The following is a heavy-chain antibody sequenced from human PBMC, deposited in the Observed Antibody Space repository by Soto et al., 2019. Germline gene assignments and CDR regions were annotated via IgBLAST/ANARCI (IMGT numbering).Heavy chain of an antibody. J-gene: IGHJ4*02. V-gene: IGHV1-46*01. CDR1: GFTFTLHY. CDR3: ARERDSFDY. CDR2: VNAGDGSA. D-gene: IGHD3-22*01. Sequence: QVQLVQSGAEVTEPGASVKVSCKTSGFTFTLHYIHWVRQAPGQGLEWVGMVNAGDGSATYAREFRDKVSMTWDTSTSTVYLDLNSLKSEDTAIYYCARERDSFDYWGQGTLVSGSP.